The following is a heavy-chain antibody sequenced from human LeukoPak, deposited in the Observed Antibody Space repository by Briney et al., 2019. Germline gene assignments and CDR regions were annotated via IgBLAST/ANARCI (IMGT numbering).Heavy chain of an antibody. Sequence: ASVKVSCKASGYTFTSYGISWVRQAPGQGLEWMGWISAYNGNTNYAQKLQGRVTMTTDTSTSTAYMELRSLRSDDTDVYYCARMWLPEDAFDIWGQGTMVTVSS. J-gene: IGHJ3*02. V-gene: IGHV1-18*01. D-gene: IGHD5-12*01. CDR1: GYTFTSYG. CDR3: ARMWLPEDAFDI. CDR2: ISAYNGNT.